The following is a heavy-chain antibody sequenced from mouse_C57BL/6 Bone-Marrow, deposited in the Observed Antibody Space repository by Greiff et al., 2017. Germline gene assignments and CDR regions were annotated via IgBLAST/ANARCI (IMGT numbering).Heavy chain of an antibody. CDR3: TREGNYYGGSYYFDY. D-gene: IGHD1-1*01. J-gene: IGHJ2*01. V-gene: IGHV1-5*01. Sequence: VQLQQSGTVLAKPGASVKMSCKTSGYTFTSYWMHWVKQRPGQGLEWIGAIYPGNSDTSYNQKFKGKAKLTAVTSASTAYMELSSLTNEDSAVYYCTREGNYYGGSYYFDYWGQGTTLTVSS. CDR1: GYTFTSYW. CDR2: IYPGNSDT.